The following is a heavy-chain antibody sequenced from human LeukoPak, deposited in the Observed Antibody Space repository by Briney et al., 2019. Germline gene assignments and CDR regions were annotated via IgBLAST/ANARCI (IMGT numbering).Heavy chain of an antibody. CDR2: IYYTGST. V-gene: IGHV4-39*07. Sequence: SETLSLTCTVSSGSISSSTYYWGWIRQPPGKGLEWIGTIYYTGSTYYNPSLKSRVTISVDTSKNQFSLKLSSVTAADTAVYYCARDPGDYHWFDHWGQGTLVTVSS. D-gene: IGHD4-17*01. CDR3: ARDPGDYHWFDH. CDR1: SGSISSSTYY. J-gene: IGHJ5*02.